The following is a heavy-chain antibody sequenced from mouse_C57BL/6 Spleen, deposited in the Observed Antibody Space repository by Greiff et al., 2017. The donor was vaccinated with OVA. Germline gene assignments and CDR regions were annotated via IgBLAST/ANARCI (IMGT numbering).Heavy chain of an antibody. CDR3: TDGYLAWFAY. J-gene: IGHJ3*01. CDR2: IRLKSDNYAT. CDR1: GFTFSNYW. D-gene: IGHD2-2*01. V-gene: IGHV6-3*01. Sequence: EVKLMESGGGLVQPGGSMKLSCVASGFTFSNYWMNWVRQSPEKGLEWVAQIRLKSDNYATHYAESVKRRFTISRDDSKSSVYLQMNNLRAEDTGIYYCTDGYLAWFAYWGQGTLVTVSA.